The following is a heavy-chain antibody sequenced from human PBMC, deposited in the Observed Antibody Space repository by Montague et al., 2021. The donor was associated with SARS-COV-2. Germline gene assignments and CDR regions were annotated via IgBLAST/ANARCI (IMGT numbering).Heavy chain of an antibody. J-gene: IGHJ6*02. D-gene: IGHD2-21*01. CDR2: ISTSGNS. CDR1: GGSVNSGNYY. V-gene: IGHV4-61*02. Sequence: TLSLTCTVSGGSVNSGNYYWSWTRQPTGQRLVWTGRISTSGNSNYNPSLKSRLSIVVDTSKDQFSLNLRSVTAADADEYYCARDTEVEIRTYSYYKMDVWGLGTTVTVSS. CDR3: ARDTEVEIRTYSYYKMDV.